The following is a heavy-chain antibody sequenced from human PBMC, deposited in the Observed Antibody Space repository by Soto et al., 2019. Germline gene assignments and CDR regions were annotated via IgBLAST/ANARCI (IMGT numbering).Heavy chain of an antibody. Sequence: SETLSLTXAVYGGSFSGYYWSWIRQPPGKGLEWIGEINHSGSTNYNPSLKSRVTISVDTSKNQFSLKLSSVTAADTAVYYCARVIRGSVHFQNWGQGTLVTVSS. CDR3: ARVIRGSVHFQN. D-gene: IGHD6-19*01. CDR1: GGSFSGYY. CDR2: INHSGST. J-gene: IGHJ1*01. V-gene: IGHV4-34*01.